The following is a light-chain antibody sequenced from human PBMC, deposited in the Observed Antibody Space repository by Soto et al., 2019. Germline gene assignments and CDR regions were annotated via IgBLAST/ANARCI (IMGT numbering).Light chain of an antibody. CDR1: QSVRSTY. Sequence: EIVLTQSPGILSLSPGERATLSCRASQSVRSTYFAWYQQKPGQAPRLLIHGASSRATGIPDRFSGSGSGTYFTLTISRLEPEDFAVYYCQYYSSSLSITFGQGTRLDIK. CDR3: QYYSSSLSIT. J-gene: IGKJ5*01. CDR2: GAS. V-gene: IGKV3-20*01.